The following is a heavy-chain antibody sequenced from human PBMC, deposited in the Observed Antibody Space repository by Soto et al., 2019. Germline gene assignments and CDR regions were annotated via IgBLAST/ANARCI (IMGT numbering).Heavy chain of an antibody. CDR1: GFTFSSYS. Sequence: GGSLRLSCAASGFTFSSYSMNWVRQAPGKGLEWVSSISSSSSYIYYADSVKGRFTISRDNAKNSLYLQMNSLRAEDTAVYYCARDKRNNYDFWSGYPYYYGMDVWAQGTTVTVSS. J-gene: IGHJ6*02. V-gene: IGHV3-21*01. CDR2: ISSSSSYI. D-gene: IGHD3-3*01. CDR3: ARDKRNNYDFWSGYPYYYGMDV.